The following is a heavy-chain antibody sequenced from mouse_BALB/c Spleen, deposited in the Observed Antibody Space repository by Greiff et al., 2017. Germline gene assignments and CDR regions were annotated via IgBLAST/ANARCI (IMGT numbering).Heavy chain of an antibody. Sequence: EVQGVESGGGLVQPGGSRKLSCAASGFTFSSFGMHWVRQAPEKGLEWVAYISSGSSTIYYADTVKGRFTISRDNPKNTLFLQMTSLRSEDTAMYYCARGRYFDYWGQGTTLTVSS. CDR2: ISSGSSTI. V-gene: IGHV5-17*02. CDR3: ARGRYFDY. J-gene: IGHJ2*01. CDR1: GFTFSSFG.